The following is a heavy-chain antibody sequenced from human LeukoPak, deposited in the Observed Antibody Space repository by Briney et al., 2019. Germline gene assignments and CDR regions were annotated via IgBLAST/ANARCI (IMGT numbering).Heavy chain of an antibody. CDR1: GFTFSHYG. CDR3: AKDSSVYYYDSRNCDH. V-gene: IGHV3-30*02. J-gene: IGHJ4*02. D-gene: IGHD3-22*01. CDR2: TRYDGSNK. Sequence: PGGSLRLSCAASGFTFSHYGMHWVRQAPGKGLEWVAFTRYDGSNKSYADSVKGRFTISRDNSKNTLYLQMNSLRAEDTAVYYCAKDSSVYYYDSRNCDHWGQGTLVTVSS.